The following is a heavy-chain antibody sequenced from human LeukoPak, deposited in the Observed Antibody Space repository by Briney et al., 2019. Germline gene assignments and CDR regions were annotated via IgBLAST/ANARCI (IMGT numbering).Heavy chain of an antibody. V-gene: IGHV3-30*18. J-gene: IGHJ6*03. Sequence: GGSLRLSCAASGFTFSSYGMHWVRQAPGKGLEWVAVISYDGSNKYYADSVKGRFTISRDNSKNTLYLQMNSLRAEDTAVYYCAKDGRYSYGYYYYYYMDVWGKGTTVTVSS. D-gene: IGHD5-18*01. CDR1: GFTFSSYG. CDR2: ISYDGSNK. CDR3: AKDGRYSYGYYYYYYMDV.